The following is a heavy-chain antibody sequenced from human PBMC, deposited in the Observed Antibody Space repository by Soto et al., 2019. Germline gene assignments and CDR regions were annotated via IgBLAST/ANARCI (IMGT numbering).Heavy chain of an antibody. J-gene: IGHJ4*02. CDR3: XXXXXXXXY. V-gene: IGHV3-48*01. Sequence: EVQLVESGGGLVQPGGSLRLSCAASGFTFSSYSMNWVRQAPGKGLEWVSYISSSSSTIYYADSVKGRFTISRDNAKNSLYLQMNSLRXXXXXXXXXXXXXXXXXYWGQGTLVTVSS. CDR2: ISSSSSTI. CDR1: GFTFSSYS.